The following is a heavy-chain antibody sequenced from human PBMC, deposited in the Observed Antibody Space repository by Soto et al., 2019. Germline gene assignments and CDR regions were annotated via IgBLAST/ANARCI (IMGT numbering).Heavy chain of an antibody. J-gene: IGHJ4*02. Sequence: SETLSLTCAVYGGSFGGYYWSWIGQPPGKGLEWIGEINHSGSTNYNPSLKSRVTISVDTSKNQFSLKLSSVTAADTAVYYCASSVGYGSGGSCYPGYWGQGTLVTVSS. D-gene: IGHD2-15*01. CDR1: GGSFGGYY. CDR2: INHSGST. CDR3: ASSVGYGSGGSCYPGY. V-gene: IGHV4-34*01.